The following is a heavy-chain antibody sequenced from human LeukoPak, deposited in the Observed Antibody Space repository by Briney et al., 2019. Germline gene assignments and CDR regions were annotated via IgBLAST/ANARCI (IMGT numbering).Heavy chain of an antibody. CDR1: GYTFTGYY. CDR3: ARVYYYGSGSLSFDY. CDR2: INHNSGGT. Sequence: ASVKVSCKASGYTFTGYYMHWVRQAPGQGLEWMGWINHNSGGTNYAQKFQGRVTMTRDTSISTAYMELSRLRSDDTAVYYCARVYYYGSGSLSFDYWGQGTLVTVSS. J-gene: IGHJ4*02. V-gene: IGHV1-2*02. D-gene: IGHD3-10*01.